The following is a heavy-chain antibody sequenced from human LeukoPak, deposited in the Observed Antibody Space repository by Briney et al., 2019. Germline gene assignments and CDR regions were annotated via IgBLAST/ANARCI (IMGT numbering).Heavy chain of an antibody. CDR2: IYHGGST. V-gene: IGHV4-38-2*02. Sequence: SETLSLTYTVSGYSISDGYYWGWIRQPPGKGLEWIATIYHGGSTYYNPSLESRVTISLDTSKNHFSLNLTSVTAADTAMYYCARVAERTWLPYDAAFDIWGRGTMVTVSS. D-gene: IGHD3-9*01. CDR3: ARVAERTWLPYDAAFDI. CDR1: GYSISDGYY. J-gene: IGHJ3*02.